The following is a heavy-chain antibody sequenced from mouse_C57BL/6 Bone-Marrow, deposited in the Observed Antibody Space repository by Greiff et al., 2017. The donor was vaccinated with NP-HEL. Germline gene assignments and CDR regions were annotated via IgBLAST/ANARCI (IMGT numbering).Heavy chain of an antibody. Sequence: EVQLQQSGPELVKPGASVKISCKASGYTFTDYYMNWVKQRHGKSLEWIGDLNPNNGGTSYKQKFKGKATLTVDKSSSTAYMELRSLTSEDSAVYYCAGGGTTVVATSDYWGKGTTLTVSS. D-gene: IGHD1-1*01. CDR2: LNPNNGGT. V-gene: IGHV1-26*01. CDR1: GYTFTDYY. CDR3: AGGGTTVVATSDY. J-gene: IGHJ2*01.